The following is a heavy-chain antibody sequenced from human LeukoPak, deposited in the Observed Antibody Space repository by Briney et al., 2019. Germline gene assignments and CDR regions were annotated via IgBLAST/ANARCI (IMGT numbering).Heavy chain of an antibody. CDR1: GYTLTELS. J-gene: IGHJ3*02. CDR3: ATAGWRPHDAFDI. Sequence: GASVKVSCKVSGYTLTELSMHWVRQAPGKGLEWMGGFDPEDGETIYAQRFQGRVTMTEDTSTDTAYMELSSLRSEDTAVYYCATAGWRPHDAFDIWGQGTMVTVSS. V-gene: IGHV1-24*01. D-gene: IGHD3-9*01. CDR2: FDPEDGET.